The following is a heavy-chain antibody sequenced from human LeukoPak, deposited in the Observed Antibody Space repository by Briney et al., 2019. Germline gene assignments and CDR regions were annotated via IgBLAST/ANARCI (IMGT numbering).Heavy chain of an antibody. V-gene: IGHV3-74*01. CDR2: INSDGSST. CDR3: ARRTGYPYYYYYMDV. D-gene: IGHD1-1*01. CDR1: GFTFSSYW. Sequence: GGSLRFSCAASGFTFSSYWMHWVRQAPGKGLVWVSRINSDGSSTSYADSVKGRFTISRDNAKNTLYLQMNSLRAEDTAVYYCARRTGYPYYYYYMDVWGKGTTVTVSS. J-gene: IGHJ6*03.